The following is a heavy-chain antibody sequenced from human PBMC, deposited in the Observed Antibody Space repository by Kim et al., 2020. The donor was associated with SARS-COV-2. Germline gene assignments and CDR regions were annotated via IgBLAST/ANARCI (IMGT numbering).Heavy chain of an antibody. CDR3: AKDPWGDGYNAPFWGFDY. Sequence: GGSLRLSCAGSGFTFSSYAMTWVRQAPGKGLEWVSSIGRNSDSSYYVDSVKGRFTISRDNSKNTLYLQMNSLRAEDTAVYYCAKDPWGDGYNAPFWGFDYWGQGTLVTVSP. CDR1: GFTFSSYA. CDR2: IGRNSDSS. D-gene: IGHD2-21*01. J-gene: IGHJ4*02. V-gene: IGHV3-23*01.